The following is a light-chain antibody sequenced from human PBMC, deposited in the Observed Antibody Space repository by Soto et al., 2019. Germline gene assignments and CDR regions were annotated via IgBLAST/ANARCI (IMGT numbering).Light chain of an antibody. V-gene: IGLV2-14*01. J-gene: IGLJ1*01. CDR3: SSKRGSTGV. CDR2: DVS. Sequence: QSALTQPASVSGSPGQTITISCTGTSSDVGGYDYVSWHQQHPGKAPKLMIYDVSKRPSGVSNRFSGSKSGNTASLTISGIQAEDEAVYYCSSKRGSTGVFGTGTKLTVL. CDR1: SSDVGGYDY.